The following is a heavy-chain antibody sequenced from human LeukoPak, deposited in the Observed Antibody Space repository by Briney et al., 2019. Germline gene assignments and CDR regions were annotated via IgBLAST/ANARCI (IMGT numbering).Heavy chain of an antibody. J-gene: IGHJ3*02. D-gene: IGHD3-22*01. V-gene: IGHV4-34*01. CDR2: IYHSGST. CDR1: GVSFSGYY. Sequence: PSETLSLTCAVYGVSFSGYYWSWVRQPPGKGLEWIGEIYHSGSTNYNPSLKSRVTISVDKSKNQFSLKLSSVTAADTAVYYCAKNDLFFGSGCGAFDIWGQGTMVTVSS. CDR3: AKNDLFFGSGCGAFDI.